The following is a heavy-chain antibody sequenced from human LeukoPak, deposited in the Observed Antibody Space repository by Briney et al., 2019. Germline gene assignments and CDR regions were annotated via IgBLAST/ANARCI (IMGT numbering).Heavy chain of an antibody. CDR3: ARAKGLAGSYLDNWFDP. D-gene: IGHD1-26*01. J-gene: IGHJ5*02. CDR2: TSYDGTSE. CDR1: GFSFRRYD. Sequence: PGTSLRLSCAASGFSFRRYDMHWVRQPPGKGLEWVAATSYDGTSELYADFVKGRFSISRDNSRNTLSLQMDTLRPEDTAIYYCARAKGLAGSYLDNWFDPWGQGTRVIVSS. V-gene: IGHV3-30*04.